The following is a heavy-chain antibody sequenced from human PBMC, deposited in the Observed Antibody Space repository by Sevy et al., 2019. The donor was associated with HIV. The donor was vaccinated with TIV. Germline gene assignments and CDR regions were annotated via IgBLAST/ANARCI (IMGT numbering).Heavy chain of an antibody. V-gene: IGHV5-51*01. CDR2: TYTTDSDA. D-gene: IGHD6-19*01. Sequence: GQSLKISCKASGYSFTSSWIGWVRQMPGKGLEWMGITYTTDSDARYSPSFEGQVTISVDKSISTAYLQWSSLKAADTAMYYCARRGASGGWYHFDYWGQGTLVTVSS. J-gene: IGHJ4*02. CDR3: ARRGASGGWYHFDY. CDR1: GYSFTSSW.